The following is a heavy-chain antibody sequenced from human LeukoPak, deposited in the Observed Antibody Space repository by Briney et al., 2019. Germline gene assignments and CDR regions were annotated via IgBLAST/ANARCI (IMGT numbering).Heavy chain of an antibody. CDR2: ITCSGGST. V-gene: IGHV3-23*01. Sequence: GVSLRLSCAASRFPFSTYAMSWVPQAPGKGLEWLSSITCSGGSTYYADSVKGRFTMSRANSKNTLYLQMNSLRAEDKAVYYCAKVGWNREGMDVWGQGTTVTVS. CDR1: RFPFSTYA. CDR3: AKVGWNREGMDV. D-gene: IGHD1-1*01. J-gene: IGHJ6*02.